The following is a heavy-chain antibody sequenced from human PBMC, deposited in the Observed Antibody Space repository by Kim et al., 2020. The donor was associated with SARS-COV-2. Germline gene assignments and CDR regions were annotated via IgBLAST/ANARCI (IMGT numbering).Heavy chain of an antibody. CDR2: MNPSGGNT. V-gene: IGHV1-46*01. Sequence: ASVKVSCKASGYTFTNSYVYWVRQAPGQGLEWMGIMNPSGGNTSYSQKFQGRVTMTRDTSTSTVYMELSSLKSEDTAVYYCARGESQLLGLDSWGQGTLVTVSS. CDR3: ARGESQLLGLDS. D-gene: IGHD2-2*01. CDR1: GYTFTNSY. J-gene: IGHJ4*02.